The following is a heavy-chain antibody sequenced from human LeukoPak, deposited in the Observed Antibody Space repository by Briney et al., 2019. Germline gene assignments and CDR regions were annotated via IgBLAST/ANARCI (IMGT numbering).Heavy chain of an antibody. D-gene: IGHD6-13*01. V-gene: IGHV3-7*01. CDR3: AREVYSSSRPADAFDI. CDR2: IMQDGSEK. CDR1: GFTFSSYA. J-gene: IGHJ3*02. Sequence: GGSLRLSCAASGFTFSSYAMSWVRQAPGKGLEWVASIMQDGSEKNYVDSVKGRFTISRDNARNSLYLQMNSLGAEDTAVYYCAREVYSSSRPADAFDIWGQGTVVTVSS.